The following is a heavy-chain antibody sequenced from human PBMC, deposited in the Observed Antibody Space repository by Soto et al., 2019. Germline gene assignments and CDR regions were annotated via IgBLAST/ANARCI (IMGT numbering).Heavy chain of an antibody. CDR3: ARGGPRDYYDSSGLDAFDI. V-gene: IGHV3-64*02. J-gene: IGHJ3*02. CDR2: ISSNGGST. CDR1: GFTFSSYA. D-gene: IGHD3-22*01. Sequence: PGGSLRLSCAASGFTFSSYAMHWVRQAPGKGLEYVSAISSNGGSTYYADSVKGRFTISRDNSKNTLYLQMGSLRAEDMAVYYCARGGPRDYYDSSGLDAFDIWGQGTMVTVSS.